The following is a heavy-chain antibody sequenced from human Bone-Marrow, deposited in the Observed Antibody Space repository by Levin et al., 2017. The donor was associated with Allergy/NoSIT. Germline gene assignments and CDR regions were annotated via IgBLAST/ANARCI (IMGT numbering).Heavy chain of an antibody. V-gene: IGHV3-21*01. Sequence: MTGGSLRLSCAASGFTFNSYSMNWVRQAPGKGLEWVSSITSFSTYIDYADSVKGRFTISRDNAKNSLVLQMSGLRVEDTAVYYCVRGKGLVGAADYYTNGVDVWGQGTTVTVSS. D-gene: IGHD1-26*01. CDR1: GFTFNSYS. CDR2: ITSFSTYI. CDR3: VRGKGLVGAADYYTNGVDV. J-gene: IGHJ6*02.